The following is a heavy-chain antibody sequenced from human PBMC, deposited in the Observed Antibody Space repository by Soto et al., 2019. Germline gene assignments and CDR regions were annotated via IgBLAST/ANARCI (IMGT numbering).Heavy chain of an antibody. CDR3: AKAGPRFDP. CDR2: IYYSGST. J-gene: IGHJ5*02. CDR1: GGSISSSSYY. Sequence: ETLSLTCTVSGGSISSSSYYWGWIRQPPGKGLEWIGSIYYSGSTYYNPSLKSRVTISVDTSKNQFSLKLSSVTAADTAVYYCAKAGPRFDPWGQGTLVTVS. V-gene: IGHV4-39*01.